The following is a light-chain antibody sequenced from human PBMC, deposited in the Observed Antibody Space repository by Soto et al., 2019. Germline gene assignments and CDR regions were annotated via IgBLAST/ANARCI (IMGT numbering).Light chain of an antibody. J-gene: IGKJ2*01. CDR3: QQYGTSPDT. Sequence: EIVLTQSPGTLSLSPGERATLSCRASQSISSSFLAWYQHKPGQAPRLLIYGASSRATVIPDRFSGSGSGTEFTLTISRLEPEDFAVYYCQQYGTSPDTFGQGTKLEIE. V-gene: IGKV3-20*01. CDR2: GAS. CDR1: QSISSSF.